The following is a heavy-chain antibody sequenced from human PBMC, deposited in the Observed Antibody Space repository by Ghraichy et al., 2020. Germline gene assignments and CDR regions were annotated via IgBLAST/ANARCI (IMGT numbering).Heavy chain of an antibody. CDR2: INSDGSST. J-gene: IGHJ5*02. CDR3: GRGRTSSTSWSFDP. Sequence: GGSLRLSCAASGFTFSSYWMHWVRQAPGKGLVWVSRINSDGSSTSYADSVKGRFTISRDNGKNTLYLQMNSRRAEDTAVYYCGRGRTSSTSWSFDPWGQGTLVTVSS. D-gene: IGHD2-2*01. CDR1: GFTFSSYW. V-gene: IGHV3-74*01.